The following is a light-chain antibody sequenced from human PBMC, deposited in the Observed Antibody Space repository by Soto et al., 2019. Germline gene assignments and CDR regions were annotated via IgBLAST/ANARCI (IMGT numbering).Light chain of an antibody. Sequence: QSALAQPRSVSGSPGQSVTLSCTETSSDVGGYDFVSWYQQYPGKAPKLIIFDVTERTSGVPDRFSGSKSVNSASLTISGIQAEDEADYYCSSYAGSYILGVFGGGTKLTVL. V-gene: IGLV2-11*01. CDR1: SSDVGGYDF. J-gene: IGLJ3*02. CDR2: DVT. CDR3: SSYAGSYILGV.